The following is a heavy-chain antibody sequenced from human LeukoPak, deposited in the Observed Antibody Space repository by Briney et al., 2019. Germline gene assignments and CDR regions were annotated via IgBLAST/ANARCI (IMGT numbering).Heavy chain of an antibody. D-gene: IGHD4-23*01. CDR1: SGSISSSSYY. CDR2: IYYRGHT. J-gene: IGHJ5*02. Sequence: SETLSLTCTVSSGSISSSSYYWAWIRQPPGKGLEWIGSIYYRGHTYYNPSLKSRLTISVDTSKNQFSLKLSSVTATDTAVYYCARQHPYGGNSFDPWGQGTLVIVSS. V-gene: IGHV4-39*01. CDR3: ARQHPYGGNSFDP.